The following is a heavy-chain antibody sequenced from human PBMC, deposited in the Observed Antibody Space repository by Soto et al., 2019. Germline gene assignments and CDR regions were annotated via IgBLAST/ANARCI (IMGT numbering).Heavy chain of an antibody. J-gene: IGHJ4*02. V-gene: IGHV1-18*01. Sequence: QVQLVPSGAEVKRPWASVKVSCQASGYTCTCYGITWVRQAPGQGPELMGWISAYNGNTNYAQKLQGRFTMTTDTSTSTAYMELRGLRSDDTAGYYWARGRLSGSSFDYWGQGTLVTVSS. CDR1: GYTCTCYG. CDR3: ARGRLSGSSFDY. CDR2: ISAYNGNT. D-gene: IGHD1-26*01.